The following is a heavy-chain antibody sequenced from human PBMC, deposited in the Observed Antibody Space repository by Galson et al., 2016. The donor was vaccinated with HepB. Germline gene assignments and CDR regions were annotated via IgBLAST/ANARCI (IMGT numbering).Heavy chain of an antibody. J-gene: IGHJ4*02. V-gene: IGHV4-4*02. CDR1: GGSISSSNW. Sequence: SETLSLTCAVSGGSISSSNWWSWVRQPPQKGLEWIGEIYHSGSTNYNPSLKSRLTISVDKSKNQISLKLSSVTAADTAMYYCARGSGWPLHYFDSWGQGTLVTVSS. CDR2: IYHSGST. D-gene: IGHD6-19*01. CDR3: ARGSGWPLHYFDS.